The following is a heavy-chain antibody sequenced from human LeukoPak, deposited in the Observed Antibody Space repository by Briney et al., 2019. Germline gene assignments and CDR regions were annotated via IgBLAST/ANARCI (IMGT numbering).Heavy chain of an antibody. CDR3: AKDRNPGIAVAGTVSDY. Sequence: EGSLRLSCAASGFTFSSYAMSWVRQAPGKGLEWVSAISGSGGSTYYADSVKGRFTISRDNSKNTLYLQMNSLRAEDTAVYYCAKDRNPGIAVAGTVSDYWGQGTLVTVSS. J-gene: IGHJ4*02. CDR2: ISGSGGST. D-gene: IGHD6-19*01. V-gene: IGHV3-23*01. CDR1: GFTFSSYA.